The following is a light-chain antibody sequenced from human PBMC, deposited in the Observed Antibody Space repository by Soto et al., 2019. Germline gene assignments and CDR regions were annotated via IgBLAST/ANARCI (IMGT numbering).Light chain of an antibody. CDR2: DGS. J-gene: IGKJ2*01. CDR3: QQQKSNPLS. CDR1: QDISRW. Sequence: DIQVTQSPSTLSASVGDRVTITCRASQDISRWMAWYQQKPGKGPNLVIYDGSVLENGVPSRFSCSGSGTEFTLTIRSLQPDDFATYYCQQQKSNPLSFGQGTKLEI. V-gene: IGKV1-5*01.